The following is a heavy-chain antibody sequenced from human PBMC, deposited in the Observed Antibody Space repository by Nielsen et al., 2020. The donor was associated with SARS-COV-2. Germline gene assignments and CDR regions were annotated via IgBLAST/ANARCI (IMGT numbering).Heavy chain of an antibody. CDR3: ARLSWSSGWDFGY. J-gene: IGHJ4*02. CDR1: GGTFSSYA. D-gene: IGHD6-19*01. CDR2: IIPIFGTA. V-gene: IGHV1-69*05. Sequence: SVKVSCKASGGTFSSYAISWVRQAPGQGLEWMGGIIPIFGTANYAQKLQGRVTMTTDTSTSTAYMELRSLRSDDTAVYYCARLSWSSGWDFGYWGQGTLVTVSS.